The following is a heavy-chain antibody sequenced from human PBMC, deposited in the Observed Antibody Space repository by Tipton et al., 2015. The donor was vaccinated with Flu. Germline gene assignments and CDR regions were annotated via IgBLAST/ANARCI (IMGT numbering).Heavy chain of an antibody. CDR2: IHHSGSK. CDR3: ATWGYSSGREFDY. V-gene: IGHV4-38-2*01. D-gene: IGHD6-19*01. J-gene: IGHJ4*02. CDR1: GFSISSDYY. Sequence: TLSLTCAVSGFSISSDYYWGWIRQPPGKGLEWIGNIHHSGSKYYNPSLNSRGTISGDTSKNQFSLKLRSVTAADTAVYHCATWGYSSGREFDYWGQGTLVTVSS.